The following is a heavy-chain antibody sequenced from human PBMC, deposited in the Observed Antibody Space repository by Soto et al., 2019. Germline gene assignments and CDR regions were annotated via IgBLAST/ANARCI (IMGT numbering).Heavy chain of an antibody. CDR1: GGSISSYY. Sequence: TSETLSLTCTVSGGSISSYYWSWIRQPPGKGLEWIGYFYYSGTTNYNPSLKSRVTISVATSKNQFSLKLSSVTAADTAVYYCARTYYYDYSAYYPGFYFDYWGQGTLVTVS. J-gene: IGHJ4*02. CDR3: ARTYYYDYSAYYPGFYFDY. CDR2: FYYSGTT. V-gene: IGHV4-59*01. D-gene: IGHD3-22*01.